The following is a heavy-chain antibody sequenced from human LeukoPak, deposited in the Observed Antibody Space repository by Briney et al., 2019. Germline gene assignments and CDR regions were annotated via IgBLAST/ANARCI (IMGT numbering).Heavy chain of an antibody. V-gene: IGHV4-4*02. CDR3: ARVSGRFTWYFDL. CDR1: GGSISSSNW. CDR2: IYHSGST. Sequence: SETLSLTCAVSGGSISSSNWWSWVRQSPGKGLEWIGEIYHSGSTNYNPSLKSRVTISVDKSKNQFSLKLSSVTAADTAVYYCARVSGRFTWYFDLWGRGTLVTVSS. J-gene: IGHJ2*01.